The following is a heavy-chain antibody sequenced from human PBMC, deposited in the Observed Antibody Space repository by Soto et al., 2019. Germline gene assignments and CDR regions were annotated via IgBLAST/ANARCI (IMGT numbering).Heavy chain of an antibody. J-gene: IGHJ6*02. D-gene: IGHD5-12*01. CDR3: ARDLGVATIRALDYYYGMDG. V-gene: IGHV4-4*02. Sequence: SETLSLTCAVSGGSISSSNWWSWVRQPPGKGLEWIGEIYHSGSTNYNPSLKSRVTISVDKSKNQCSLKLSSVTAADTAVYYCARDLGVATIRALDYYYGMDGCGQGTTVTVCS. CDR1: GGSISSSNW. CDR2: IYHSGST.